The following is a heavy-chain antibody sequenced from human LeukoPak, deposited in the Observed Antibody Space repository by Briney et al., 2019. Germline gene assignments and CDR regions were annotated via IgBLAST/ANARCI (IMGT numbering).Heavy chain of an antibody. CDR3: ARGSLGAPGAFDI. Sequence: GGSLRLPCAASGFTFSSYSMNWVRQAPGKGLEWVSSISSSSSYIYYADSVKGRFTISRDNAKNSLYLQMNSLRAEDTAVYYCARGSLGAPGAFDIWGQGTMVTVSS. D-gene: IGHD1-26*01. J-gene: IGHJ3*02. CDR2: ISSSSSYI. V-gene: IGHV3-21*01. CDR1: GFTFSSYS.